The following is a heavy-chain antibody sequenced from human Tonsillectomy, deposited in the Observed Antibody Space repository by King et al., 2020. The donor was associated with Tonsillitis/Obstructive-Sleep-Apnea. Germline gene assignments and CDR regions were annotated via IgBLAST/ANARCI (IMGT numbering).Heavy chain of an antibody. CDR3: ARAGASGSEDYFHY. J-gene: IGHJ4*02. V-gene: IGHV5-51*01. Sequence: QLVQSGAEVKKPGESLKISCKGSGYSFTNYWIDWVRQMPGKGLEWMGIIYPGDSDNRYSPSFQGQVTISADRSISTAYLQWSSLKATATAMYYCARAGASGSEDYFHYWGQGTLVTVSS. D-gene: IGHD2-21*01. CDR2: IYPGDSDN. CDR1: GYSFTNYW.